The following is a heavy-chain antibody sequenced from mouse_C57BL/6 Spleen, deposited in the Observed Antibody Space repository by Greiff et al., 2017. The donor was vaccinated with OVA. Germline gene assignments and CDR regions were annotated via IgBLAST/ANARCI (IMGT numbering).Heavy chain of an antibody. CDR2: LDPEDGET. CDR1: GFNIKDYY. V-gene: IGHV14-2*01. D-gene: IGHD1-1*01. CDR3: ASSTVVRYFDY. J-gene: IGHJ2*01. Sequence: VQLQQSGAELVKPGASVKLSCTASGFNIKDYYMHWVKQRTEQGLEWIGRLDPEDGETKYAPTFQGKATINADTSSNTAYLQLSSLTSEDTAVYYCASSTVVRYFDYWGQGTTLTVSS.